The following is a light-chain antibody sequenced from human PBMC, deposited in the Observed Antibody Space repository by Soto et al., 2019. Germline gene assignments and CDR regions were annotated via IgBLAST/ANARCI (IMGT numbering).Light chain of an antibody. CDR2: WPS. Sequence: DIVMTHSPDSLAVSLGERATINCKSSQRVLYSSNNQNYLAWYQQKPGQPPKLPIYWPSTREVGVPDRFSARGSGPDFTLTISSWRAEDVAVDYCQQYYNSAPTFGGGTMAEIK. V-gene: IGKV4-1*01. J-gene: IGKJ4*01. CDR1: QRVLYSSNNQNY. CDR3: QQYYNSAPT.